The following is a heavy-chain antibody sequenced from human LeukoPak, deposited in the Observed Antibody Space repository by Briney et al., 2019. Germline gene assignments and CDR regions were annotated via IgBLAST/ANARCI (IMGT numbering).Heavy chain of an antibody. CDR2: IYYSGST. D-gene: IGHD5-18*01. V-gene: IGHV4-39*07. J-gene: IGHJ5*02. Sequence: ASETLSLTCTVSGGSISSSSYYWGWIRQPPGKGLEWIGSIYYSGSTYYNPSLKSRVTISVDTSKNQFSLKLSSVTAADTAVYYCARQGGQLRPLYWFDPWGQGTLVTVSS. CDR1: GGSISSSSYY. CDR3: ARQGGQLRPLYWFDP.